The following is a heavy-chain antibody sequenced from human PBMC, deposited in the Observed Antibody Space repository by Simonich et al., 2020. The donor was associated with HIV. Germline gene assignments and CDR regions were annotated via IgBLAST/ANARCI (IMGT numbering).Heavy chain of an antibody. CDR3: AKSNGNWFDP. CDR2: IDPGDSET. CDR1: GYSFTNYW. D-gene: IGHD7-27*01. J-gene: IGHJ5*02. Sequence: EVQLVQSGAEVKKPGESLKISCKGSGYSFTNYWFAWGRQMPGKGLDWKGHIDPGDSETKYSPSFQGLVTISADKSISTAYLQWISLKASDTAMYYCAKSNGNWFDPWGQGSLVTVSS. V-gene: IGHV5-51*03.